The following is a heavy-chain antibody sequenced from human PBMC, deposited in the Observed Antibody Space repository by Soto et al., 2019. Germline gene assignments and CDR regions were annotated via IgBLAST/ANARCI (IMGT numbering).Heavy chain of an antibody. CDR2: IYNSVNT. D-gene: IGHD3-10*01. CDR1: GDSISNGYYT. CDR3: ARGPSGDKVDY. V-gene: IGHV4-30-4*01. J-gene: IGHJ4*02. Sequence: QVQLQESGPGLVEPSQTLSLTCTVSGDSISNGYYTWSWLRQPPGKDLEWIGHIYNSVNTYINPSLKSPVTISADTSKNQFSLMLSSVTAADTAVYYCARGPSGDKVDYWGQGTLATVSS.